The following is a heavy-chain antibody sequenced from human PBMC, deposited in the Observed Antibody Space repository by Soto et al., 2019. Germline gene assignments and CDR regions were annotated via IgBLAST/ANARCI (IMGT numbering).Heavy chain of an antibody. J-gene: IGHJ5*02. CDR2: MYHSGST. Sequence: PSETLSLTCAVSGGSISSGGYSWSWIRQPPGKSLEWIGYMYHSGSTYYNPSLKSRVTISVDTSKNQFSLKLSSVTAADTAVYYCARTSYDSSGTAADPWGQGTLVTVSS. V-gene: IGHV4-30-2*05. CDR3: ARTSYDSSGTAADP. D-gene: IGHD3-22*01. CDR1: GGSISSGGYS.